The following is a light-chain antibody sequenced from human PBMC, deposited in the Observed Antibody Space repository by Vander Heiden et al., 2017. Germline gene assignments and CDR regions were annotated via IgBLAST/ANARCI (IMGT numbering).Light chain of an antibody. Sequence: EIVMTQSPATLSVSPGERATLSCRASQSVSSNLAWYQQKPGQAPRLLIYGASTRATGIPARVSGSGYGTEFTLTISSLQSEDFAVYYCQQYNNWPLWTFGQGTKVEIK. CDR2: GAS. CDR3: QQYNNWPLWT. V-gene: IGKV3-15*01. J-gene: IGKJ1*01. CDR1: QSVSSN.